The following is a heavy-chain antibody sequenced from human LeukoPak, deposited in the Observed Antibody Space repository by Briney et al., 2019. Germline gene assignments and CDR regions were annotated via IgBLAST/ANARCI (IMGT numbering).Heavy chain of an antibody. Sequence: GSLRLSCAASGFTVSSNYMSWVRQAPGKGLEWVSVIYSGGSTYYADSVKGRFTISRDNSKNTLYLQMNSLRAEDTAVYYCARAWVITRLGDALDIWGQGTMVTVSS. V-gene: IGHV3-53*01. CDR1: GFTVSSNY. J-gene: IGHJ3*02. CDR2: IYSGGST. D-gene: IGHD7-27*01. CDR3: ARAWVITRLGDALDI.